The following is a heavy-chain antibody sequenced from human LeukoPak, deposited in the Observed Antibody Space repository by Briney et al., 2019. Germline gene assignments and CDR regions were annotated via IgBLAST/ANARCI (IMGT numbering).Heavy chain of an antibody. J-gene: IGHJ6*03. Sequence: ASVKVSCKASGYTVTSYDINWVRQATGQGLEWMGWMNPNSGNTGYAQKFQGRVTMTRNTSISTAYMELSSLRSEDTAVYYCARVYSSSSDYYYYMDVWGKGTTVTVSS. CDR3: ARVYSSSSDYYYYMDV. V-gene: IGHV1-8*01. CDR2: MNPNSGNT. CDR1: GYTVTSYD. D-gene: IGHD6-6*01.